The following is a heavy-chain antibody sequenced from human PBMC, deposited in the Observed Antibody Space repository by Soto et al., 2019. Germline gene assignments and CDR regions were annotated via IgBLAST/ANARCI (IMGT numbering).Heavy chain of an antibody. Sequence: TLSLTCTVSGGSISSGDYYWSWIRQPPGKGLEWIGYIYYSGSTYYNPSLKSRVTISVDTSKNQFSLKLSSVTAADTAVYYCARDIVEQWLVHGGFEYWGQGTLVTVSS. CDR1: GGSISSGDYY. D-gene: IGHD6-19*01. V-gene: IGHV4-30-4*01. CDR3: ARDIVEQWLVHGGFEY. J-gene: IGHJ4*02. CDR2: IYYSGST.